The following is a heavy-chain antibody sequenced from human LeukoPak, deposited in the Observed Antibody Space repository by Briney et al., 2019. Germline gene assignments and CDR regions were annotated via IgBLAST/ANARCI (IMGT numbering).Heavy chain of an antibody. D-gene: IGHD3-16*01. J-gene: IGHJ4*02. CDR2: ISSDSSYI. V-gene: IGHV3-21*01. CDR3: ARGSVGGGNYFDY. Sequence: GGSLRLSCAASGFTFSSYIMNWVRQAPGKGLEWVSSISSDSSYIYYADSVKGRFTISRDNAKNSLYLQMNSLRAEDTAVYYCARGSVGGGNYFDYWGQGTLVTVSS. CDR1: GFTFSSYI.